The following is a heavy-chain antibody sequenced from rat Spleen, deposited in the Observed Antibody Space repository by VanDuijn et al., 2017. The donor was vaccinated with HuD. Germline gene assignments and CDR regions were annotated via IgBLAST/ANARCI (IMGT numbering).Heavy chain of an antibody. D-gene: IGHD1-2*01. Sequence: QVQLKESGPGLVQPSQTLSLTCTVSGFSLISNSVHWIRQPPGKGLEWMGVIWGNGNTNYTSALKSRLGISRDTSKSQVFLKMNSLQTEDTAIYFCVRADVASISTDGFWGQGVMVTVSS. CDR3: VRADVASISTDGF. CDR1: GFSLISNS. CDR2: IWGNGNT. V-gene: IGHV2-13*01. J-gene: IGHJ2*01.